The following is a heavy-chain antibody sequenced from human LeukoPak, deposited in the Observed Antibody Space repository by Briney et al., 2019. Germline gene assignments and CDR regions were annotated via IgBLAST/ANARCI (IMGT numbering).Heavy chain of an antibody. CDR2: INAGNGNT. CDR3: ARSQGDVPAAKYYYYYGMDV. J-gene: IGHJ6*04. D-gene: IGHD2-2*01. V-gene: IGHV1-3*01. Sequence: ASVKVSCKASGYTFTSYAMHWVRQAPGQRLEWMGWINAGNGNTKYSQKFQGRVTITRDTSASTAYMELSSLRSEDTAVCYCARSQGDVPAAKYYYYYGMDVWGKGTTVTVSS. CDR1: GYTFTSYA.